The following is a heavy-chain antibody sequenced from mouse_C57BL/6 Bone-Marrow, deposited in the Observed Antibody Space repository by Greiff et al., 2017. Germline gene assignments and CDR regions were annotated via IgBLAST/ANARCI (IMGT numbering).Heavy chain of an antibody. J-gene: IGHJ1*03. Sequence: LQESGPELVKPGASVKLSCKASGYTFTSYDINWVKQRPGQGLEWIGWIYPRDGSTKYNEKFKGKATLTVDTSSSTAYMELHSLTSEDSAVYFCARGGDGSSDWYFDVWGTGTTVTVSS. CDR2: IYPRDGST. D-gene: IGHD1-1*01. CDR3: ARGGDGSSDWYFDV. CDR1: GYTFTSYD. V-gene: IGHV1-85*01.